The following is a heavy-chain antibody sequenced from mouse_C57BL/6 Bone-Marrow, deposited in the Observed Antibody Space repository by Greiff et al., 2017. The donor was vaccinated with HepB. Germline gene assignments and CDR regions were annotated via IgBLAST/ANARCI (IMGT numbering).Heavy chain of an antibody. CDR2: IDPENGDT. Sequence: EVQLQQPGAELVRPGASVKLSCTASGFNFTDYYMHWVKQRPEQGLEWIGWIDPENGDTEYASKFQGKATITADTSSNTAYLQLSSLPSEDTAVYYCTTDSPYWYCDVGGTGTTVTVSS. D-gene: IGHD2-12*01. CDR3: TTDSPYWYCDV. CDR1: GFNFTDYY. J-gene: IGHJ1*03. V-gene: IGHV14-4*01.